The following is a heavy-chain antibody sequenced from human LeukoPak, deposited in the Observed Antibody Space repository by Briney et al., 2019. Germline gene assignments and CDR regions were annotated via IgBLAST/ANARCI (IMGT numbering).Heavy chain of an antibody. CDR2: VWFDGSNE. V-gene: IGHV3-33*06. CDR3: AKDRGTMLLFMDV. CDR1: EFTFSHYG. Sequence: GRSLRLSCVASEFTFSHYGMHWVPQAPGKGAEWVALVWFDGSNEYYADSVKGRFTISRDNSKNTVYLQMNSLRVEDTAVYYCAKDRGTMLLFMDVWGKGTTVTVPS. J-gene: IGHJ6*04. D-gene: IGHD3-10*01.